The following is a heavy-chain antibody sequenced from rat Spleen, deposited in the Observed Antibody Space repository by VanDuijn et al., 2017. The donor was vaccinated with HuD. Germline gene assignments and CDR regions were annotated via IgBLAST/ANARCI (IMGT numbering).Heavy chain of an antibody. V-gene: IGHV5-31*01. J-gene: IGHJ4*01. CDR1: GFTFNNYW. CDR3: ASHRHYSVYVMDA. D-gene: IGHD1-1*01. Sequence: EVQLVESGGGLVQPGRSLKLSCAASGFTFNNYWMTWIRQAPGKGLEWVASITNASGRTYYPDSVKGRFTISRDIAKSTLYLQMDSLRSEDTATYHCASHRHYSVYVMDAWGQGASVTVSS. CDR2: ITNASGRT.